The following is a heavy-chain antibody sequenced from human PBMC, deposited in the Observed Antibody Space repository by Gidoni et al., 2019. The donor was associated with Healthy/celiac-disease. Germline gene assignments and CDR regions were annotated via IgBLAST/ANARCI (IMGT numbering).Heavy chain of an antibody. D-gene: IGHD1-26*01. CDR1: GFTFTRRG. CDR3: ARDRVGATLAFYYGMDV. J-gene: IGHJ6*02. V-gene: IGHV3-33*01. Sequence: QVQLVESGGGVVQPGRSLMPSCAASGFTFTRRGMHWVRQAPGKGLEWVAVIWYDGSNKYYADSVKGRFTISRDNSKNTLYLQMNSLRAEDTAVYYCARDRVGATLAFYYGMDVWGQGTTVTVSS. CDR2: IWYDGSNK.